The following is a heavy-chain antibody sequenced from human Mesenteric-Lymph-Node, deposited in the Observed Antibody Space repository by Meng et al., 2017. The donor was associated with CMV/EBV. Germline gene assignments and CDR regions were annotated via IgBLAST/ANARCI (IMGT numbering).Heavy chain of an antibody. CDR1: GCTFSDYY. CDR3: VRDEGSGWYIY. Sequence: SCAVSGCTFSDYYMSWIRQAPGKGLEWVSYISSSSSYINYADSVKGRFTISRDNAKNSLYLRMDSLRDEDTAVYYCVRDEGSGWYIYWGQGTLVTVSS. J-gene: IGHJ4*02. V-gene: IGHV3-11*06. D-gene: IGHD6-19*01. CDR2: ISSSSSYI.